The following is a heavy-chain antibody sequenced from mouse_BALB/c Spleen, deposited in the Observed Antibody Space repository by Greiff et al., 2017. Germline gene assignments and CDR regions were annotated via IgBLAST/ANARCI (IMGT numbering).Heavy chain of an antibody. CDR2: ISSGGST. CDR3: ATGMITTGFAY. J-gene: IGHJ3*01. V-gene: IGHV5-6-5*01. Sequence: EVQLVESGGGLVKPGGSLKLSCAASGFTFSSYAMSWVRQTPEKRLGWVASISSGGSTYYPDSVKGRFTISRDNARNILYLQMSSLRSEDTAMYYCATGMITTGFAYWGQGTLVTVSA. CDR1: GFTFSSYA. D-gene: IGHD2-4*01.